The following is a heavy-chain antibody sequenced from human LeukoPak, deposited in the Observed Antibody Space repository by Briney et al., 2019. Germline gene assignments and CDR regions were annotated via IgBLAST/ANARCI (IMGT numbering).Heavy chain of an antibody. Sequence: SETLSLTCAVSGGSSSIYYWSWIRQPPGKGLEWIGEINHSGSANYNPSLKSRVTISGDASKNQFSLKLSSVTAADTAVYYCATRDVWGRGTTVTVSS. CDR1: GGSSSIYY. J-gene: IGHJ6*02. CDR3: ATRDV. V-gene: IGHV4-34*01. CDR2: INHSGSA.